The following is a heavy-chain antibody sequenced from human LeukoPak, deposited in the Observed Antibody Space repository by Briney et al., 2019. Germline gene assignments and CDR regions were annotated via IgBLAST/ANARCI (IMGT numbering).Heavy chain of an antibody. CDR3: AKSYGSGSYYSRD. J-gene: IGHJ4*02. CDR2: ITSGGTTI. Sequence: LPGGSLRLSCAASGFTFRTYNMNWVRQAPGKGLEWVSYITSGGTTIYYADSVKGRFTISRDNAKNSLYLQMNSLRAADTAVYYCAKSYGSGSYYSRDWGQGTLVTVSS. D-gene: IGHD3-10*01. V-gene: IGHV3-48*01. CDR1: GFTFRTYN.